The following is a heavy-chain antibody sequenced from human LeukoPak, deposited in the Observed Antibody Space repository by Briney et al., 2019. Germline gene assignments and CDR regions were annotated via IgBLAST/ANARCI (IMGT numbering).Heavy chain of an antibody. CDR2: ISSRSRTI. CDR1: GFTFNDYY. V-gene: IGHV3-11*01. CDR3: ARGSDWNAFDS. J-gene: IGHJ3*02. Sequence: GGSLRLSCAASGFTFNDYYTSWIRQAPGKGLEWVSYISSRSRTIYYADSVKGRFTISRDNGENSLYLRMNSLRVEDTALYYCARGSDWNAFDSWGQGTVVTVSS. D-gene: IGHD3/OR15-3a*01.